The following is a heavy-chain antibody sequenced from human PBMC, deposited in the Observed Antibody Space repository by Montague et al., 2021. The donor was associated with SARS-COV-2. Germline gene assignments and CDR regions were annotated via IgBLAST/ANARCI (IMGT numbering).Heavy chain of an antibody. D-gene: IGHD3-3*01. Sequence: TLSLTCTVSGGAISDGNYYWSWVRQPAGKGLEWIGRIYVTGNSKSNPSLKSRVTMSIDTAKHQFYLNLTSVTAADTAGYYCVGAAYDPVEGHWGQGTLVTVSS. CDR3: VGAAYDPVEGH. V-gene: IGHV4-61*02. J-gene: IGHJ4*02. CDR1: GGAISDGNYY. CDR2: IYVTGNS.